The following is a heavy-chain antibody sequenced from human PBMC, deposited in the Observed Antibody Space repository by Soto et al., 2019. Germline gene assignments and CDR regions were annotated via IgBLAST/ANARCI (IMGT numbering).Heavy chain of an antibody. D-gene: IGHD4-17*01. J-gene: IGHJ4*01. V-gene: IGHV2-5*02. CDR1: GFSLSTYHMF. CDR2: LYWDDDK. CDR3: AHAGDYDLLTFDH. Sequence: QITLKETDPTLVRPAQTLTLTCDFSGFSLSTYHMFVAWIRQPPGKALEWLALLYWDDDKRYSPSLKDRLAISKDTSNNQVVLTITNIDPGDSATYFCAHAGDYDLLTFDHWGPGTLVTVSS.